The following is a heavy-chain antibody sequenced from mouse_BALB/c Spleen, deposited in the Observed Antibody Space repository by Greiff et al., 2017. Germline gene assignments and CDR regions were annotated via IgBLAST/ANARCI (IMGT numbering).Heavy chain of an antibody. D-gene: IGHD2-14*01. CDR1: GFTFSSYG. Sequence: EVKVVESGGDLVKPGGSLKLSCAASGFTFSSYGMSWVRQTPDKRLEWVATISSGGSYTYYTDSVKGRFTISRDNAKNTLYLHMSSLKSEDTAMYYCARHEEVRSDYAMDYWGQGTSVTVSS. CDR2: ISSGGSYT. V-gene: IGHV5-6*01. J-gene: IGHJ4*01. CDR3: ARHEEVRSDYAMDY.